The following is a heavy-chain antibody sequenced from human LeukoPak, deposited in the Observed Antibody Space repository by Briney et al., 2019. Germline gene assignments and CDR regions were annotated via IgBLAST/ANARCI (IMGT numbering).Heavy chain of an antibody. J-gene: IGHJ3*02. D-gene: IGHD4-17*01. CDR2: IYYSGST. V-gene: IGHV4-59*08. Sequence: PSETLSLTCAVYGGSFSGYYWSWIRQPPGKGLEWIGYIYYSGSTNYNPSLKSRVTISVDTSKNQFSLKLSSVTAADTAVYYCARLARVFTVTTVGDAFYIWGQGTMVTVSS. CDR1: GGSFSGYY. CDR3: ARLARVFTVTTVGDAFYI.